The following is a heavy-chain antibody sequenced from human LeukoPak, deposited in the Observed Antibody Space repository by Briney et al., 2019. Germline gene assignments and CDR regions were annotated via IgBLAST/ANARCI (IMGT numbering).Heavy chain of an antibody. Sequence: GGSLLLSCAASEFTFSSYAMSWVRPAPGKGLEWVSAISGSGGSTYYADSVKGRFTISRDNSKNTLYLQMSSLRAEDTAVYYCAKDALVVPAAYYFDYWGQGTLVTVSS. D-gene: IGHD2-2*01. CDR2: ISGSGGST. V-gene: IGHV3-23*01. CDR3: AKDALVVPAAYYFDY. J-gene: IGHJ4*02. CDR1: EFTFSSYA.